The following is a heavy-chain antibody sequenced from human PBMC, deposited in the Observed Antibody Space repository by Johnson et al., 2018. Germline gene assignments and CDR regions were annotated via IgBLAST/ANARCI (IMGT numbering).Heavy chain of an antibody. CDR3: AKTFTSGNNNPLCLDV. D-gene: IGHD3-3*01. CDR2: ISYDGANK. Sequence: VQLVETGGGVVQPGGSLRLSCAASGFTFSDYDMHWVRQAPGKGLEWVSFISYDGANKYYVDSVKGRFTITRDNSKNTLYLPMNSLRAEDTAVYYCAKTFTSGNNNPLCLDVWGKGTTVTVSS. J-gene: IGHJ6*04. CDR1: GFTFSDYD. V-gene: IGHV3-30*18.